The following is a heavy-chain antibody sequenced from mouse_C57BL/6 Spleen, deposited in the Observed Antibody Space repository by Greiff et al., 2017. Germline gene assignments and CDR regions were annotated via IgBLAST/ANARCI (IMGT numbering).Heavy chain of an antibody. CDR3: ARYYYGEGDAMDY. CDR2: INPNNGGT. V-gene: IGHV1-26*01. CDR1: GYTFTDYY. Sequence: EVQLQQSGPELVKPGASVKISCKASGYTFTDYYMNWVKQSHGKSLEWIGDINPNNGGTSYNQQFKGKATLTVDKSSSTAYMELRSLTSEDSAVYYCARYYYGEGDAMDYWGQGTSVTVSS. D-gene: IGHD1-1*01. J-gene: IGHJ4*01.